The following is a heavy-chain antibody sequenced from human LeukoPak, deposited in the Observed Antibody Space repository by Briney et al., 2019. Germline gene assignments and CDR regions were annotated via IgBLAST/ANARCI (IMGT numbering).Heavy chain of an antibody. CDR2: MSGSGGIT. J-gene: IGHJ4*02. D-gene: IGHD5-18*01. Sequence: GGSLRLSCAASGFTFSSYAMSWVRQAPGKGLEWVSAMSGSGGITYYADSVKGRFTISRDNSKNTLYLQMNSLRPGDTSVYYCAKDRTAMSAFDLWGQGTLVTVSS. V-gene: IGHV3-23*01. CDR3: AKDRTAMSAFDL. CDR1: GFTFSSYA.